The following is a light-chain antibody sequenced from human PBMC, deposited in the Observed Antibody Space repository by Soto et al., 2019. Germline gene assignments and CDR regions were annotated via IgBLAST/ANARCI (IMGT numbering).Light chain of an antibody. J-gene: IGKJ5*01. CDR2: DAS. Sequence: EIEMTQSPATLSVSPGERATLCCRASQSVSSNLAWYQQKPGQAPRLLIYDASNRATGIPARFSGSGSGTDFTLTISSLEPEDFAVYYCQQRGEWPPGATFGQGTRLEIK. V-gene: IGKV3-11*01. CDR1: QSVSSN. CDR3: QQRGEWPPGAT.